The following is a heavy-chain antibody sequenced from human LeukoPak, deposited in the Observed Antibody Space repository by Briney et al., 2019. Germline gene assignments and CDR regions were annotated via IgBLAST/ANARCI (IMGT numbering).Heavy chain of an antibody. CDR1: GFALSSHW. J-gene: IGHJ6*02. CDR3: ARNNGMDV. V-gene: IGHV3-7*03. CDR2: VNRDGSET. Sequence: GGSLRLSCAASGFALSSHWMTWVRQVRGRGPEWVANVNRDGSETYYLDSVKGRFTISKDNAKNSLYLQMNSLRAEDTALYHCARNNGMDVWGQGTTVIVSS.